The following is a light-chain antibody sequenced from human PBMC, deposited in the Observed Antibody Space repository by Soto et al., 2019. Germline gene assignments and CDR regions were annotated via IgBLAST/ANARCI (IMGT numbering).Light chain of an antibody. J-gene: IGKJ1*01. Sequence: STLSASVGDRVTITCRASQRISDWLAWYQQKPGKAPKVLIYKASTLESGVPSRFSGSGSGTEFTLTISSLQPEDVATYYCQHYTISSWTFGQRTNVDI. CDR1: QRISDW. CDR2: KAS. CDR3: QHYTISSWT. V-gene: IGKV1-5*03.